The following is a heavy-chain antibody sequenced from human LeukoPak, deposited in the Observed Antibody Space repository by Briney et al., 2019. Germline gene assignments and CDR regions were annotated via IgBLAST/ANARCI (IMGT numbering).Heavy chain of an antibody. CDR3: VRDDDRPDNGLDY. Sequence: GGSLRLSCAASGFSFSSYAVSWVRQAPGKGLEWVSVISGSGDRTYYADSVKGRFTISRDNAKNSLYLQMNSLRVEDTAVYYCVRDDDRPDNGLDYWGQGTLVTVSS. CDR1: GFSFSSYA. J-gene: IGHJ4*02. CDR2: ISGSGDRT. D-gene: IGHD3-22*01. V-gene: IGHV3-23*01.